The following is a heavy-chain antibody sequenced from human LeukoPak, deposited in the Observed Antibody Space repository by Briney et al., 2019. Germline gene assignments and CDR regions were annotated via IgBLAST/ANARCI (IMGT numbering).Heavy chain of an antibody. CDR3: ARESSSCLDY. D-gene: IGHD6-13*01. V-gene: IGHV3-74*01. J-gene: IGHJ4*02. CDR2: INTDGSST. Sequence: GGSLRLSCAASGFTFSSYWMHWVRQAPGKGLVWVSRINTDGSSTSYADSVKGRFTISRDNAKNTLYLQVNSLRPEDTALYYCARESSSCLDYWGQGTLVTVSS. CDR1: GFTFSSYW.